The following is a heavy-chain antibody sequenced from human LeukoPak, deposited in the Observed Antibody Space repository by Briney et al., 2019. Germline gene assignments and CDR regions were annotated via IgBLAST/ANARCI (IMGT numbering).Heavy chain of an antibody. CDR1: VGSISSSSYY. D-gene: IGHD6-13*01. Sequence: PSETLSLTCTVSVGSISSSSYYWGWIRQPPGKGLEWIGSIYYSGSTYYNPSLKSRVTISVDTSKNQFSLKLSSVTAADTAVYYCARRFRSWDAFDIWGQGKMVTVSS. V-gene: IGHV4-39*01. CDR2: IYYSGST. J-gene: IGHJ3*02. CDR3: ARRFRSWDAFDI.